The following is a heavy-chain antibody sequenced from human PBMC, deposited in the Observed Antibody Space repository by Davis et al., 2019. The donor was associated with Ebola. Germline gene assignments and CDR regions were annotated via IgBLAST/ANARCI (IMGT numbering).Heavy chain of an antibody. CDR1: AGSFSDYY. CDR3: ARHLHGIYYFDY. CDR2: INHSGST. D-gene: IGHD1-26*01. Sequence: SETLSLTCAVYAGSFSDYYWNWIRQPPGKGLEWIGEINHSGSTNYNPSLKSRVTISVDTSKNQFSLKLSSVTAADTAAYYCARHLHGIYYFDYWGQGTLVTVSS. J-gene: IGHJ4*02. V-gene: IGHV4-34*01.